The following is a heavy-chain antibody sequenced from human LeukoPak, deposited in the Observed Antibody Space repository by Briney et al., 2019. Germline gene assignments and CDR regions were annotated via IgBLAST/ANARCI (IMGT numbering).Heavy chain of an antibody. J-gene: IGHJ6*03. CDR2: TYYSGST. CDR3: ARDGYSYLDDGRYYYYYMDV. CDR1: GGSISSYY. D-gene: IGHD5-18*01. Sequence: PSETLSLTCTVSGGSISSYYWSWIRQPPGKGLEWIGYTYYSGSTNYNPSLKSRVTISVDTSKNQFSLKLSSVTAADTAVYYCARDGYSYLDDGRYYYYYMDVWGKGTTVTVSS. V-gene: IGHV4-59*01.